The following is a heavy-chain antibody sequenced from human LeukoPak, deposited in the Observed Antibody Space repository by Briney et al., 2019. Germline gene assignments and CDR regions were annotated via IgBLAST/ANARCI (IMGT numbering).Heavy chain of an antibody. Sequence: LSLTCTVSGGSINNYYWSWVRQAPGKGLEWLGLIRSKGYGGTTEYAASVQGRFTISRDDSKSIAYLQMNSLKNEDTAVYYCARGMQDYYDSTGTSRGFDPWGQGTLVTVSS. D-gene: IGHD3-22*01. CDR3: ARGMQDYYDSTGTSRGFDP. CDR2: IRSKGYGGTT. J-gene: IGHJ5*02. V-gene: IGHV3-49*04. CDR1: GGSINNYY.